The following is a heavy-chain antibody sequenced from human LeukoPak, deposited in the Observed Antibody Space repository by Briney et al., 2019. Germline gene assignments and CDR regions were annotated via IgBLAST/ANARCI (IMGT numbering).Heavy chain of an antibody. CDR2: ISSSSSYI. J-gene: IGHJ4*02. CDR3: GRGRPRGYSGYVIDY. D-gene: IGHD5-12*01. CDR1: GFTFSSYS. Sequence: GGSLRLSCAASGFTFSSYSMNWVRQAPGKGLEWVSSISSSSSYIYYADSVKGRFTISRDNAKNTLYLQMNSLRAEDAAAFYCGRGRPRGYSGYVIDYWGQGTPITVSS. V-gene: IGHV3-21*01.